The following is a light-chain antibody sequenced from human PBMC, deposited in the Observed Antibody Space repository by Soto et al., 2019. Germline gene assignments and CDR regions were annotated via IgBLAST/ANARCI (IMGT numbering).Light chain of an antibody. CDR3: QQSYSTVMFT. J-gene: IGKJ2*01. Sequence: DIQMTQSPSSLSASVGDRVTISCRASQSIGEYLNWYQQKPGKAPSLLIYGTSSLHSGVPSRFSGGGSQTHFTLTISSLQPEDSATYYCQQSYSTVMFTFGQGTKLEIK. V-gene: IGKV1-39*01. CDR2: GTS. CDR1: QSIGEY.